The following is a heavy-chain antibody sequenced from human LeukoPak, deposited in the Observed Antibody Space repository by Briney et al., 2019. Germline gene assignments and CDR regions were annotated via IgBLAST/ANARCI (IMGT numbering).Heavy chain of an antibody. Sequence: SETLSLTCTVSGGSISSYYWSWIRQPAGKGLEWIGRIYTSGSTNYNPSLKSRVTMSVDTSKNQFSLKLSSVTAADTAVYYCARVSTSSGGRGWYYFDYWGQGTLVTVSS. J-gene: IGHJ4*02. CDR2: IYTSGST. D-gene: IGHD6-19*01. CDR3: ARVSTSSGGRGWYYFDY. V-gene: IGHV4-4*07. CDR1: GGSISSYY.